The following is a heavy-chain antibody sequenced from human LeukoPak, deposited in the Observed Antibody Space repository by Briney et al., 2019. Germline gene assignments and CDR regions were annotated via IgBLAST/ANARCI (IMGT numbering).Heavy chain of an antibody. CDR3: ATVFEY. CDR2: ISYDGSNK. D-gene: IGHD1-14*01. Sequence: GGSLRLSCAASGFTFSSYGMHWVRQAPGKGLEWVAVISYDGSNKYYADSVKGRFTISKDDAKNTLYLQMNSLRAEDTAVYYCATVFEYWGQGILVTVSS. V-gene: IGHV3-30*03. CDR1: GFTFSSYG. J-gene: IGHJ4*02.